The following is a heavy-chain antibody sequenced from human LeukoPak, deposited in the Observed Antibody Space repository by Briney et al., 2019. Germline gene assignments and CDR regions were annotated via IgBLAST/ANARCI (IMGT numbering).Heavy chain of an antibody. CDR3: ARSCRILDIVATIRARLGGNGFDI. D-gene: IGHD5-12*01. Sequence: SETLSLTCAIYSESFSGYFWSWIRQPPGKGLEWIGEINYSGSTNYNPSLKSRVTISVDTSKNQFSLKLSSVTAADKAVYYCARSCRILDIVATIRARLGGNGFDIWGQGTMVTVSS. V-gene: IGHV4-34*01. CDR2: INYSGST. CDR1: SESFSGYF. J-gene: IGHJ3*02.